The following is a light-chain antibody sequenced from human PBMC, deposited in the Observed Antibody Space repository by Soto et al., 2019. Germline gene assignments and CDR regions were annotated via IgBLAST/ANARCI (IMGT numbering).Light chain of an antibody. J-gene: IGLJ1*01. CDR3: SSYTGSSTLYV. V-gene: IGLV2-14*01. CDR2: EVT. Sequence: QSVLTQPASVSGSPGQSIIISCTGTSSDVGTYNYVSWYQQHPGKAPKVMIYEVTYRPSGVSNRFSGSKSGNTASLTISGLQAEDEAEYYCSSYTGSSTLYVFGTGTKVTVL. CDR1: SSDVGTYNY.